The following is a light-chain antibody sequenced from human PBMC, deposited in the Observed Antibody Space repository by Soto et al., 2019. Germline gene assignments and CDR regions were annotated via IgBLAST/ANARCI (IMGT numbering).Light chain of an antibody. CDR1: QSISNH. J-gene: IGKJ1*01. CDR2: EVS. V-gene: IGKV1-5*03. CDR3: QHYSGDRAT. Sequence: DIQMTQSPSTLSASVEDRVIITCRASQSISNHLNWYQQTPGKAPKLLIYEVSTLHTGVPSRFSGSGSGTEFTLTINSLRPDDFATYYCQHYSGDRATFGQGTKGDIK.